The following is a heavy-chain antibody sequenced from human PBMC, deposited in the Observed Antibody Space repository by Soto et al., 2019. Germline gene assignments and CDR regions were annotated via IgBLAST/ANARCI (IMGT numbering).Heavy chain of an antibody. J-gene: IGHJ4*01. D-gene: IGHD3-10*01. CDR1: GVALSRSW. V-gene: IGHV3-7*01. CDR2: IKQAGSAK. Sequence: LRLPCAGSGVALSRSWVSWVRPAPGKGREWVANIKQAGSAKYDVDSVKARFPISRDTPKNPLYLQMNSLRAEDTAVYYCPIRLSDRAHGTLVTVSS. CDR3: PIRLSD.